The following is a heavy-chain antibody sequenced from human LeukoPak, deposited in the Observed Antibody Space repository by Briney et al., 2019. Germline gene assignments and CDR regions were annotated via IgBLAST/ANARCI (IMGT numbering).Heavy chain of an antibody. Sequence: PGGSLRLSCAASGFTFSSYAMGWVRQAPGKGLEWVSAITASGGNTYYADSVKGRFTISRDNSKNTLYLQVNSLRAEDTAVYYGAKRNGYSYGRYYFDYWGQGTLVTVSS. CDR2: ITASGGNT. J-gene: IGHJ4*02. V-gene: IGHV3-23*01. CDR3: AKRNGYSYGRYYFDY. D-gene: IGHD5-18*01. CDR1: GFTFSSYA.